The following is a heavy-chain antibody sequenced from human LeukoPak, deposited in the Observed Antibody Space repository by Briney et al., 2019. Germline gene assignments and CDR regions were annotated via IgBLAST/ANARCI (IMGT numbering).Heavy chain of an antibody. J-gene: IGHJ4*02. Sequence: GGSLRLSCAASGFTFSSYAMSWVRQAPGKGLEWVSAISGSGGSTYYADSVKGRFTISRDNSKDTLYVQMNSLRAEDTAVYYCAKGLGGTWIRHYLDYWGQGTLVTVSS. CDR3: AKGLGGTWIRHYLDY. V-gene: IGHV3-23*01. CDR2: ISGSGGST. D-gene: IGHD1-1*01. CDR1: GFTFSSYA.